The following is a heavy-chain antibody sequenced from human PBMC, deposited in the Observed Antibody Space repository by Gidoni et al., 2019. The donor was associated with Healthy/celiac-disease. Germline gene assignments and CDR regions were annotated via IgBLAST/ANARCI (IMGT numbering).Heavy chain of an antibody. CDR3: AREEVWFGDETPYYFDY. CDR1: GGSISSSNW. J-gene: IGHJ4*02. Sequence: QVQLQESGPGLVKPSGTLSLTCAVSGGSISSSNWWSWVRQPPGKGLEWIGEIYHSGSTNYNPCLKSRVTISVDKSKNQFSLKLSSVTAADTAVYYCAREEVWFGDETPYYFDYWGQGTLVTVSS. V-gene: IGHV4-4*02. D-gene: IGHD3-10*01. CDR2: IYHSGST.